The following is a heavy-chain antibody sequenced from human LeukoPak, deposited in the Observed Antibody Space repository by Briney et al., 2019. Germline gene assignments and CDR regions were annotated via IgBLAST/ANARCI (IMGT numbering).Heavy chain of an antibody. CDR3: TRGGQLDFDY. CDR2: IRRKPYSGTA. D-gene: IGHD1-1*01. J-gene: IGHJ4*02. V-gene: IGHV3-49*04. Sequence: GGSLRLSCTGSGYTFGDYAMNWVRQAPGKGLEWVGFIRRKPYSGTADYAASVKGRFTISRDDSRGIAYLQMDSLKTEDTALYYCTRGGQLDFDYWGPGTLVTVSS. CDR1: GYTFGDYA.